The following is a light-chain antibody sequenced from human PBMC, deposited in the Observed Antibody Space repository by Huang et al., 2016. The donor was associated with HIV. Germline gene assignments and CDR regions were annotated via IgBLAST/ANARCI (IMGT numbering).Light chain of an antibody. V-gene: IGKV1-NL1*01. Sequence: DIQMTQSPSSLSASVGDRVTITCRASQGIGNSLAWYQQKPEKAPRLLLYVTSALESGVPSRFRGSGSGTHYTRTIDTLQPEDIASYYCQQYHSLPWTFGQGTKVEIK. CDR3: QQYHSLPWT. CDR2: VTS. CDR1: QGIGNS. J-gene: IGKJ1*01.